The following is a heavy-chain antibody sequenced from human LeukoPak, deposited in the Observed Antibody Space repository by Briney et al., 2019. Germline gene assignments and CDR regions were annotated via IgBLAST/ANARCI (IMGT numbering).Heavy chain of an antibody. CDR3: ARKPIVNSAWYYFDY. CDR2: IYYSGSA. D-gene: IGHD3-22*01. CDR1: GGSISSYY. J-gene: IGHJ4*02. Sequence: SETLSLTCTVSGGSISSYYWSWIRQPAGKGLEWIGNIYYSGSAYYNPSLKSRVTMSVDTSKNQFSLKLSSVTAADTAVYYCARKPIVNSAWYYFDYWGQGTLVTVSS. V-gene: IGHV4-59*04.